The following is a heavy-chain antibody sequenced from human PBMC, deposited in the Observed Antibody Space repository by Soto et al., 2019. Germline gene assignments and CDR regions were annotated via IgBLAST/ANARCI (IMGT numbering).Heavy chain of an antibody. V-gene: IGHV4-30-4*01. Sequence: SETLSLTCTVSGASISSGDSYWSWIRQPPGKGLEWIGYIYYSGSTYYNPSLKSRVTMSVDTSKNQFSLKLSSVTAADTAVYYCARDHLGAYHAFDIWGQGTMVTVSS. CDR3: ARDHLGAYHAFDI. D-gene: IGHD7-27*01. CDR1: GASISSGDSY. J-gene: IGHJ3*02. CDR2: IYYSGST.